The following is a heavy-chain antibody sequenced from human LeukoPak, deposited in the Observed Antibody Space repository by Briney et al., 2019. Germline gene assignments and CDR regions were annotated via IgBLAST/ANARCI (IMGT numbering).Heavy chain of an antibody. CDR1: GYSFTKYW. CDR3: ARLTSGRPLDY. D-gene: IGHD6-19*01. CDR2: IYPGDSET. V-gene: IGHV5-51*01. J-gene: IGHJ4*02. Sequence: GEFLKISCKGSGYSFTKYWIGWARQMPGKGLEWMGIIYPGDSETRYSPSFQGQVTISADRSISTAYPQWSSLKASDTAIYYCARLTSGRPLDYWGQGTQVTVSS.